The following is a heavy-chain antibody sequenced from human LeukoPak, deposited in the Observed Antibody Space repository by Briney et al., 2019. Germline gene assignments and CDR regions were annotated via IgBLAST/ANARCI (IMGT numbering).Heavy chain of an antibody. J-gene: IGHJ6*03. CDR2: INHSGST. CDR3: ARPGYGYGYPHYYYYMDV. Sequence: PSETLSLTCAAYGGSFSGYYWSWIRQPPGTGMEWIGEINHSGSTNYNPSLKSRVTISVDTSKNQFSLRLSSVTAADTAVYYCARPGYGYGYPHYYYYMDVGGKGTTVTISS. D-gene: IGHD5-18*01. CDR1: GGSFSGYY. V-gene: IGHV4-34*01.